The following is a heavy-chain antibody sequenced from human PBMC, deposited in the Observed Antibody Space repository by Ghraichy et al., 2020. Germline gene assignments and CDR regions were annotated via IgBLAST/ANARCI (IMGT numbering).Heavy chain of an antibody. D-gene: IGHD1-26*01. Sequence: GGSLRLSCAASGFTFSSYSMNWVRQAPGKGLEWVSYISSSSTIYYADSVKGRFTISRDNAKNSLYLQMNSLRDEDTAVYYCARAGWSGGSYLIDYWGQGTLVTVSS. J-gene: IGHJ4*02. CDR2: ISSSSTI. CDR1: GFTFSSYS. V-gene: IGHV3-48*02. CDR3: ARAGWSGGSYLIDY.